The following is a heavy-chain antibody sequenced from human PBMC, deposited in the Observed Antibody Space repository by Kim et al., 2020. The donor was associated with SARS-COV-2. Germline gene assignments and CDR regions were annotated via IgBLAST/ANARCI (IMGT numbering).Heavy chain of an antibody. J-gene: IGHJ6*03. V-gene: IGHV3-15*01. CDR2: IKSKTDGGTT. D-gene: IGHD3-22*01. CDR3: TTDPASGYYSYYYYYMDV. Sequence: GGSLRLSCAASGFTFSNAWMSWVRQAPGKGLEWVGRIKSKTDGGTTDYAAPVKGRFTISRDDSKNTLYLQMNSLKTEDTAVYYCTTDPASGYYSYYYYYMDVWGKGTTVTVSS. CDR1: GFTFSNAW.